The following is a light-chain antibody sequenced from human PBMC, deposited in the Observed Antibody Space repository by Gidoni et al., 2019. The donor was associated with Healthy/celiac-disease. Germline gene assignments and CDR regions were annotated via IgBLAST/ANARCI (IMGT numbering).Light chain of an antibody. Sequence: DIQMTQSPSSLSASVGDRVTITCQASQDISNYLNWYQQKPGKATKLLIYDASNLETGVPSRFSGSGSGTDFTFTSSSLQPEDIATYYCQQYDNLPVFGGGTKVEIK. CDR2: DAS. CDR3: QQYDNLPV. V-gene: IGKV1-33*01. CDR1: QDISNY. J-gene: IGKJ4*01.